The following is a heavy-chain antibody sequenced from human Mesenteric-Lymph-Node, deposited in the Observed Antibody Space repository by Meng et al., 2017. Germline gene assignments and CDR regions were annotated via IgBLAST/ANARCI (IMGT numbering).Heavy chain of an antibody. CDR1: GFTFSSYD. J-gene: IGHJ4*02. CDR3: AKVAGQWLVNLDY. V-gene: IGHV3-23*01. D-gene: IGHD6-19*01. CDR2: ISGSGGST. Sequence: GESLKISCAASGFTFSSYDMHWVRQAPGKGLEWVSAISGSGGSTYYVDSVKGRFTISKDNSKNTLYLQMNSLRAEDTAVYYCAKVAGQWLVNLDYWGQGTLVTVSS.